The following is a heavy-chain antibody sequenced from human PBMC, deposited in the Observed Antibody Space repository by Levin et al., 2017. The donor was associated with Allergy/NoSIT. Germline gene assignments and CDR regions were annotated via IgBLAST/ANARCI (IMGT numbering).Heavy chain of an antibody. D-gene: IGHD3-22*01. CDR2: ISGSGGST. CDR1: GFTFSSYA. V-gene: IGHV3-23*01. J-gene: IGHJ3*02. CDR3: AKVPLYYDSSGAILWGDAFDI. Sequence: HPGGSLRLSCAASGFTFSSYAMSWVRQAPGKGLEWVSAISGSGGSTYYADSVKGRFTISRDNSKNTLYLQMNSLRAEDTAVYYCAKVPLYYDSSGAILWGDAFDIWGQGTMVTVSS.